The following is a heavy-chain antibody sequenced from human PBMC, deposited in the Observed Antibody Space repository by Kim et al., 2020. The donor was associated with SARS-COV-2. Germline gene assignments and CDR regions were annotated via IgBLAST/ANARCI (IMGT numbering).Heavy chain of an antibody. V-gene: IGHV1-2*02. CDR2: INPNSGGT. D-gene: IGHD3-22*01. Sequence: ASVKVSCKASGYTFTGYYMHWVRQAPGQGLEWMGWINPNSGGTNYAQKFQGRVTMTRDTSISTAYMELSRLRSDDTAVYYCARDLRLWYYDSSGLGWFDPWGQGTLVTVSS. CDR3: ARDLRLWYYDSSGLGWFDP. J-gene: IGHJ5*02. CDR1: GYTFTGYY.